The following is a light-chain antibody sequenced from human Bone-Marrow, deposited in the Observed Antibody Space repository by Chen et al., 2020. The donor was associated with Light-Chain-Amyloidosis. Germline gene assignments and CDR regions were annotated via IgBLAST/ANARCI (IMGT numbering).Light chain of an antibody. J-gene: IGLJ1*01. V-gene: IGLV2-14*01. CDR2: AVS. CDR3: SSFTSSSSYV. CDR1: SVDVGTYNY. Sequence: ALTQPCSACGSPGQSLTTPCSGTSVDVGTYNYVSWYQQHPGKAPKVMIYAVSNRPSGVSHRFSGSKSGNTASLTISGLQAENEADYYCSSFTSSSSYVFGPGTKVTVL.